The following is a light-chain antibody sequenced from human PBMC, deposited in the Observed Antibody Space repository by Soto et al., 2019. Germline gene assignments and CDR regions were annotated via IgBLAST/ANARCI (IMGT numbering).Light chain of an antibody. Sequence: QSALTQPASVSGSPGQSITISCTGTSSDVGSYNLVSWYQQLPGKAPKLIIYEVNERPSGISNRFSGSKSGNTASLTISGLQAEDEADYYCCSYAGSSILVFGGGTSSPS. V-gene: IGLV2-23*02. CDR1: SSDVGSYNL. CDR2: EVN. J-gene: IGLJ3*02. CDR3: CSYAGSSILV.